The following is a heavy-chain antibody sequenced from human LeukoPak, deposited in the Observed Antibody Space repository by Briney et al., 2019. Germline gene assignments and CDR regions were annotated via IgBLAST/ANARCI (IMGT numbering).Heavy chain of an antibody. J-gene: IGHJ4*02. Sequence: PSETLSLTCVVYDGSFSGYSWSWIRQSPDKGLEWIGEINHSGSTNYNPSLQSRVTISIDTSKKQFSMMLSSVTAADTAVYYCARHRAYTYAFYGGNPLDYWGQGTVVTVSS. CDR2: INHSGST. V-gene: IGHV4-34*01. CDR3: ARHRAYTYAFYGGNPLDY. CDR1: DGSFSGYS. D-gene: IGHD4-23*01.